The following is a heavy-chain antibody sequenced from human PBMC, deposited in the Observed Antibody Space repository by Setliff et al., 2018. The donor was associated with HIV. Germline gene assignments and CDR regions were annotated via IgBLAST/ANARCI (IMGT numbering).Heavy chain of an antibody. D-gene: IGHD6-19*01. CDR1: GFTFSNAW. V-gene: IGHV3-15*01. CDR3: TRELAVPGTSFFDY. J-gene: IGHJ4*02. CDR2: IRNKKNGGTT. Sequence: GGSLRLSCAAAGFTFSNAWMTWVRQAPGKGLEWVARIRNKKNGGTTYYAAPVEGRFTISRDDSKSIAYLEMNSLKTEDTAVYYCTRELAVPGTSFFDYWGQGTPVTVSS.